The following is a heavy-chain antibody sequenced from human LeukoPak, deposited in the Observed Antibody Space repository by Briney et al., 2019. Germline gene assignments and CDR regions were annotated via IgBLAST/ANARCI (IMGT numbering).Heavy chain of an antibody. D-gene: IGHD3-9*01. J-gene: IGHJ4*02. V-gene: IGHV3-30*18. CDR1: GFTFSSYG. Sequence: PGGSLRLSCAASGFTFSSYGMHWVRQAPGKGLEWVAVISYDGSNKYYADSVKGRFTISRDNSKNTLYLQMNSLRAEDTAVYYCAKDLRYFDWLFFGALDYWGQGTLVTVSS. CDR3: AKDLRYFDWLFFGALDY. CDR2: ISYDGSNK.